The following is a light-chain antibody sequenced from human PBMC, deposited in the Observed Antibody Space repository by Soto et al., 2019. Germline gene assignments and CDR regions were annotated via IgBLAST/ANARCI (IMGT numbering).Light chain of an antibody. CDR3: QSYDSSLSSYV. V-gene: IGLV1-40*01. CDR2: GNN. CDR1: GSNIGADFD. Sequence: QSVLTQPPSVSGAPGQRVTISCTGSGSNIGADFDVHWYQQLPNAAPKLLIYGNNNRPSGVPDRISGSKSGTSASLAITGLQAEDEADYYCQSYDSSLSSYVFGTGTKLTVL. J-gene: IGLJ1*01.